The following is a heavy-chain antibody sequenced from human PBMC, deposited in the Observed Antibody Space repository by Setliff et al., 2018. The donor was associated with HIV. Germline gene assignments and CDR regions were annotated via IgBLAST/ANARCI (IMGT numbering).Heavy chain of an antibody. J-gene: IGHJ4*02. V-gene: IGHV4-34*06. CDR3: ARMASSGWYPFDY. CDR1: GGSFSGYY. Sequence: SETLSLTCDVYGGSFSGYYWSWIRQPPGKGLEWIGEINHSGSTNYNPSLKSRVTILVDTSKNQFSLKMGPVDTATYYCARMASSGWYPFDYWGQGTLVTVSS. D-gene: IGHD6-19*01. CDR2: INHSGST.